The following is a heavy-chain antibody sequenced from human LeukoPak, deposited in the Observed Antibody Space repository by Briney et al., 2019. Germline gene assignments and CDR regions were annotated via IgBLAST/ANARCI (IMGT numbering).Heavy chain of an antibody. V-gene: IGHV1-69*13. J-gene: IGHJ4*02. Sequence: SVKVSCTASGGTFSSYAIGWVRQAPGQGLEWMGGIIPIFGTADYAQKFQGRVTITADESTSTAYMELSSLRSEDTAVYYCARPPEYYYDSSGYPTVFDYWGQGTLVTVSS. CDR3: ARPPEYYYDSSGYPTVFDY. CDR2: IIPIFGTA. CDR1: GGTFSSYA. D-gene: IGHD3-22*01.